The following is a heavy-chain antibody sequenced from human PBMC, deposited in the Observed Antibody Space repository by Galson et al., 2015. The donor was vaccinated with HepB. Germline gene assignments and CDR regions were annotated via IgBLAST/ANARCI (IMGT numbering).Heavy chain of an antibody. D-gene: IGHD3-22*01. CDR2: ISASGDDT. Sequence: SLRLSCAASGFAFSNYVMSWVRQAPGKGLEWVSTISASGDDTYYADPVKGRFTISRDNSKNTLTVQMNSLRADDTAVYYCAAGYYYGDLGRDWGQGTLVIVSS. V-gene: IGHV3-23*01. CDR1: GFAFSNYV. J-gene: IGHJ4*02. CDR3: AAGYYYGDLGRD.